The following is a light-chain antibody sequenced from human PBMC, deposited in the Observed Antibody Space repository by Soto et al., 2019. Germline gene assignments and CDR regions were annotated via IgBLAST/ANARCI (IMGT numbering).Light chain of an antibody. V-gene: IGLV2-14*01. Sequence: QYVLTQPASVSGSPGQSITISCTGTTSDIGGYYFVSWYQQQPGKAPKLMIYDVSNRPSGVSNRFSGFKSGNTASLTISGLQAEDEADYYCSSYRSSNTPFVFGTGTKVTVL. CDR1: TSDIGGYYF. J-gene: IGLJ1*01. CDR2: DVS. CDR3: SSYRSSNTPFV.